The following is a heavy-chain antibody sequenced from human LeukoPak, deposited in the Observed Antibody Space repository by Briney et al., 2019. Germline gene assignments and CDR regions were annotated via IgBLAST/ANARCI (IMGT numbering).Heavy chain of an antibody. D-gene: IGHD3-22*01. V-gene: IGHV4-59*01. CDR3: ARDDSDPTLGYAFDI. Sequence: SETLSLTCTVSGGSISSYYWSWIRQPPGKGLEWIGYIYYSGSTNYNPSLKSRVTISVDTSKNQFSLKLSSVTAADTAVYYCARDDSDPTLGYAFDIWGQGTMVTVSS. CDR1: GGSISSYY. CDR2: IYYSGST. J-gene: IGHJ3*02.